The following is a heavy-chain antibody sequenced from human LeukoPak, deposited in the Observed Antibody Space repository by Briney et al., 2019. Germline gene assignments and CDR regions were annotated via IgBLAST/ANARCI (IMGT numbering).Heavy chain of an antibody. CDR1: GGSFSGYY. J-gene: IGHJ4*02. V-gene: IGHV4-34*01. D-gene: IGHD3-10*01. CDR2: INHSGST. CDR3: ARAHYGSGSDFDY. Sequence: PSETLSLTCAVYGGSFSGYYWSWIRQPPGKGLEWIGEINHSGSTNYNPSLKSRVTISVDTSKNQFSLKLSSVTAADTAVHYCARAHYGSGSDFDYWGQGTLVTVSS.